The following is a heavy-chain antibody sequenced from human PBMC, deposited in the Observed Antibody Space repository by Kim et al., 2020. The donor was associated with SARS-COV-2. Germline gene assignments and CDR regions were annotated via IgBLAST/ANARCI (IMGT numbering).Heavy chain of an antibody. J-gene: IGHJ4*02. D-gene: IGHD4-17*01. CDR3: ARDLENYGDYVRLGY. V-gene: IGHV1-3*01. Sequence: ASVKVSCKASGYTFSRYVMHWVRQAPGQRLEWMGWIDAGNGNTKYSQKLQGRVTFTRDTSASIAYMDLSSLGSEDTAVYFCARDLENYGDYVRLGYWGQG. CDR1: GYTFSRYV. CDR2: IDAGNGNT.